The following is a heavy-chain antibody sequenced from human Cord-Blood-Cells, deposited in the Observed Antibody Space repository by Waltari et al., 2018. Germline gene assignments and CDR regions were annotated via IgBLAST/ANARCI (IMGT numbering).Heavy chain of an antibody. CDR1: GFTFSGYG. V-gene: IGHV3-33*01. J-gene: IGHJ6*02. D-gene: IGHD3-10*01. CDR3: ASLRYGSGSYYYYGMDV. CDR2: IWYDGSNK. Sequence: QVQLVESGGGVVQLGWPLRRACAASGFTFSGYGMHWVRQARGQGLEWVAVIWYDGSNKYYADSVKGRFTISRDNSKNTLYLQMNSLRAEDTAVYYCASLRYGSGSYYYYGMDVWGQGTTVTVSS.